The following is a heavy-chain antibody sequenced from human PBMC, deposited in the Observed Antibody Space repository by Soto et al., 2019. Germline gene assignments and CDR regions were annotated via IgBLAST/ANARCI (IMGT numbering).Heavy chain of an antibody. Sequence: GESLKISCKTSGYTFSGHWISWVRQVPGKGLQWMGNIDPSDSYINYNPAFRGHVTFSVDKSSSTAYLHWRSLGPSDTAIYYCIKVLTRGVGVPRFYFDSWGQGTLVTVSS. D-gene: IGHD3-9*01. J-gene: IGHJ4*02. V-gene: IGHV5-10-1*01. CDR2: IDPSDSYI. CDR3: IKVLTRGVGVPRFYFDS. CDR1: GYTFSGHW.